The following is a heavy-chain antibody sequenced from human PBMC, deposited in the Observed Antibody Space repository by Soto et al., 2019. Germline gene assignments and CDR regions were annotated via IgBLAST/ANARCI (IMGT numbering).Heavy chain of an antibody. J-gene: IGHJ4*02. Sequence: ASVKVSCKXSGYTFTGHYIHWVRQAPEQGPEWMGEIGPESGATRYAQRFQGRVTMTRDMSITTVYMELNNLSPDDTAAYYCGRGRSGQIVVFHWGQGTPVTVSS. CDR1: GYTFTGHY. V-gene: IGHV1-2*02. CDR3: GRGRSGQIVVFH. D-gene: IGHD1-26*01. CDR2: IGPESGAT.